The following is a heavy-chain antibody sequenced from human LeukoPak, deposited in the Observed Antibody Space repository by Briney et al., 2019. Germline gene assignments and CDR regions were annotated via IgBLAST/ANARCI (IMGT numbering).Heavy chain of an antibody. CDR3: AKKDEQWLVQGNAFDI. CDR1: GFTFSAYA. D-gene: IGHD6-19*01. V-gene: IGHV3-48*02. Sequence: PGGSLRLSCEASGFTFSAYAMTWVRQAPGKGLEWISYISSSSSSIYYADSVKGRFTISRDNAKNSLYLQTNSLRDEDTAVYYCAKKDEQWLVQGNAFDIWGQGTMVTVSS. J-gene: IGHJ3*02. CDR2: ISSSSSSI.